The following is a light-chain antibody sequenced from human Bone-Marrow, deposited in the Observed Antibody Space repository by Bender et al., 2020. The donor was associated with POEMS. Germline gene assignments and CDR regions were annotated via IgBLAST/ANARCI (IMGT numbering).Light chain of an antibody. CDR3: CSYTSSTTLV. V-gene: IGLV2-14*02. Sequence: QSALTQPASVSGSPGQSITISCTGTSSDIGSRNLVSWYQQYPGKAPKLMIYDVSDRPSGVSNRFSGSKSGNTASLTISGLQPEDEADYYCCSYTSSTTLVFGGGTKVTVL. J-gene: IGLJ2*01. CDR2: DVS. CDR1: SSDIGSRNL.